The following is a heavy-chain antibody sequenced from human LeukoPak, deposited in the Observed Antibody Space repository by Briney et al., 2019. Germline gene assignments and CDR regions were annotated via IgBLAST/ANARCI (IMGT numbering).Heavy chain of an antibody. D-gene: IGHD5-24*01. CDR3: ARRWAFDI. J-gene: IGHJ3*02. CDR2: TYYRSKWYN. CDR1: GDSVSSNTTA. V-gene: IGHV6-1*01. Sequence: SQTLSLTCAISGDSVSSNTTAWNWIGHSPSRGLEWLGRTYYRSKWYNDYAVSVRSRMTINADTSKNQFSLQLNSVTPEDTAVYYCARRWAFDIWGQGTMVTVSS.